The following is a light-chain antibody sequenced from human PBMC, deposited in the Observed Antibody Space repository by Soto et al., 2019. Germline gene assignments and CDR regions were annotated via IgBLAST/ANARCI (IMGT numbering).Light chain of an antibody. V-gene: IGLV2-14*01. J-gene: IGLJ2*01. CDR1: TSDVGGYDF. Sequence: QSVLAQPASVSGSPGQSITISCTGTTSDVGGYDFVSWYQQHPGKAPKLMIYEVISRPSGVSDRFSGSKSGNTASLIISGLQAEDEADYYCTSYTTSSTLVFGGGTKLTVL. CDR3: TSYTTSSTLV. CDR2: EVI.